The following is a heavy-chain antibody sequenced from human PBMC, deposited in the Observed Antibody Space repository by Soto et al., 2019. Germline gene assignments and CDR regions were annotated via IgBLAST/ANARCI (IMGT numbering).Heavy chain of an antibody. CDR1: GFTFSSYG. V-gene: IGHV3-33*01. D-gene: IGHD5-12*01. J-gene: IGHJ6*02. CDR3: ARGRWLQLPYYGMDV. Sequence: QVQLVESGGGVVQPGRSLRLSCAASGFTFSSYGMHRVRQAPGKGLEWVAVIWYDGSNKYYADSVKGRFTISRDNSKNTLYLQMNSLRAEDTAVYYCARGRWLQLPYYGMDVWGQGTTVTVSS. CDR2: IWYDGSNK.